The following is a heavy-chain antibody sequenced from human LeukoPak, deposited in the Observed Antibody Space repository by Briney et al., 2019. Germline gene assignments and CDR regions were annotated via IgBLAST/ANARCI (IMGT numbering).Heavy chain of an antibody. V-gene: IGHV3-7*01. Sequence: PGGSLRLSCAASGFTFSSYWMSWVRQAPGKGLEGVADIKQDGSERYYVDSVKGRFTIPRDNAKNSLYLQMNRLRAEDTAVYYCARSINYDPDYWGQGTLVTVSS. J-gene: IGHJ4*02. CDR1: GFTFSSYW. D-gene: IGHD3-22*01. CDR2: IKQDGSER. CDR3: ARSINYDPDY.